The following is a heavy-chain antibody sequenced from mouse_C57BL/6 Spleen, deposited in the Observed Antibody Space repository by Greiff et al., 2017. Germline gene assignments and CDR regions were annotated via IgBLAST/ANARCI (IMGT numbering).Heavy chain of an antibody. D-gene: IGHD2-5*01. CDR3: ARYGYSNPFDY. V-gene: IGHV1-54*01. Sequence: VQLQQSGAELVRPGTSVKVSCKASGYAFTNYLIEWVKQRPGQGLEWIGVINPGSGGTNYNEKFKGKATLTADKSSSTAYMQLSSLTSEDSAVYFCARYGYSNPFDYWGQGTTLTVSS. CDR1: GYAFTNYL. CDR2: INPGSGGT. J-gene: IGHJ2*01.